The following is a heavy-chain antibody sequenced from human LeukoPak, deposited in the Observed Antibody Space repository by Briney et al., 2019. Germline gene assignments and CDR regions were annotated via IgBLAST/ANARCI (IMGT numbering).Heavy chain of an antibody. J-gene: IGHJ6*03. V-gene: IGHV1-18*01. CDR2: ISAYNGNT. Sequence: GESLKISCKGSGYSFTSYGISWVRQAPGQGLECMGWISAYNGNTNYAQKLQGRVTMTTDTSTSTAYMELRSLRSDDTAVYYCARGIGCSGGSCYGEYYYYYMDVWGKGTTVTISS. D-gene: IGHD2-15*01. CDR1: GYSFTSYG. CDR3: ARGIGCSGGSCYGEYYYYYMDV.